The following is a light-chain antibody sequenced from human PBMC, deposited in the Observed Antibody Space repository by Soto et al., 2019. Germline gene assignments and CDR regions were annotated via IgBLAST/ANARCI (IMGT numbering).Light chain of an antibody. CDR3: QQYYSYPPT. CDR2: AAS. Sequence: IRMTQSPSSLSASTGDRVTITCRASQGISSYLAWYQQKPGKAPKLLIYAASTLQSGVPSRFSGSGSGTDFTLTISCLQSEDFATYYCQQYYSYPPTFGGGTKVDIK. V-gene: IGKV1-8*01. CDR1: QGISSY. J-gene: IGKJ4*01.